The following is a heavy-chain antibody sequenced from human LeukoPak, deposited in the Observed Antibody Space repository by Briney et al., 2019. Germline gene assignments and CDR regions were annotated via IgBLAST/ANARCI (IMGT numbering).Heavy chain of an antibody. CDR1: GYTFTGYY. CDR3: ARVDTAMVPYFDY. CDR2: INPNSGGT. J-gene: IGHJ4*02. Sequence: GASVKVSCKASGYTFTGYYMHWVRQAPGQGLEWMGWINPNSGGTNYAQKFQGRVTMTRDTPISTAYMELSRLRSDDTAVYYCARVDTAMVPYFDYWGQGTLVTVSS. V-gene: IGHV1-2*02. D-gene: IGHD5-18*01.